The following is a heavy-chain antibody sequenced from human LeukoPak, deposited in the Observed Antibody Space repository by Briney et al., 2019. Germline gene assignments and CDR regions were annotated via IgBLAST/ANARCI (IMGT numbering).Heavy chain of an antibody. J-gene: IGHJ4*02. Sequence: GGSLRLSCAVSGFTFSTFAMNWVRQAPGKGLEWVSSLSDSAVSSYYADSVKGRFTISRDNSKDTLYLQMDSLRAEDTATYYCAKAPDSSGFPSYFDSWGQGTLVAVSS. D-gene: IGHD3-22*01. CDR1: GFTFSTFA. CDR3: AKAPDSSGFPSYFDS. V-gene: IGHV3-23*01. CDR2: LSDSAVSS.